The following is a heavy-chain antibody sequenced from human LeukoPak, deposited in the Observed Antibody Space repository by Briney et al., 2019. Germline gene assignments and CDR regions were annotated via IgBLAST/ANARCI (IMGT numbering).Heavy chain of an antibody. Sequence: GGSLRLSCAASGFTFSSDGMHWVRQAPGKGLEWVAVISYDGSNKYYADSVKGRFTISGDNSKNTLYLQMNSLRAEDTAVYYCAKDVRYGSGFVYYGMDVWGKGTTVTVSS. J-gene: IGHJ6*04. D-gene: IGHD3-10*01. V-gene: IGHV3-30*18. CDR1: GFTFSSDG. CDR2: ISYDGSNK. CDR3: AKDVRYGSGFVYYGMDV.